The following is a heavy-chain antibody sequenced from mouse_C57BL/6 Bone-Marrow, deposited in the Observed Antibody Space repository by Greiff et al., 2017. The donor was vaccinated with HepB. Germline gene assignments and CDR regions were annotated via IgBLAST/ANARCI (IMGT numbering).Heavy chain of an antibody. D-gene: IGHD1-1*01. CDR3: ALYYGSSPAWFAY. J-gene: IGHJ3*01. CDR1: GYTFTSYG. CDR2: IYPRSGNT. V-gene: IGHV1-81*01. Sequence: VQLQESGAELARPGASVKLSCKASGYTFTSYGISWVKQRTGQGLEWIGEIYPRSGNTYYNEKFKGKATLTADKSSSTAYMELRSLTSEDSAVYFCALYYGSSPAWFAYWGQGTLVTVSA.